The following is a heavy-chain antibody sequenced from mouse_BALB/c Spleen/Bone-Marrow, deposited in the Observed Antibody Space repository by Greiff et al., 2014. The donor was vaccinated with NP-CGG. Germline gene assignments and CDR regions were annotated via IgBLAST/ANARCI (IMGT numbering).Heavy chain of an antibody. J-gene: IGHJ2*01. V-gene: IGHV1S81*02. CDR2: INPSNGRT. CDR3: ARCYYGNYFDY. D-gene: IGHD2-1*01. CDR1: GYTFTSYW. Sequence: QLQQSGAELVKPGASVKLSCKASGYTFTSYWMHWVKQRPGQGLEWLGEINPSNGRTNYNEKFKGKATLTVDKSSSTAYMQLSSLTSEDSAVYYCARCYYGNYFDYWGQGTTLTVSS.